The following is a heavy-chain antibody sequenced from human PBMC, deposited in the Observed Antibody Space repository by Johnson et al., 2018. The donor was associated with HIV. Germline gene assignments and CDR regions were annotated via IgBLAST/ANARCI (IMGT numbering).Heavy chain of an antibody. CDR1: GFTFSDYY. V-gene: IGHV3-11*04. Sequence: QVQLVESGGGVVRPVGSLRLSCAASGFTFSDYYMSWIRQAPGKGLEWVSYITGSGTVVYYADSVKGRFTISRDNAKKSQYLQMNSLRAEDTAVYYCAREVRYTSWSFEIWGHGTMVTVSS. CDR3: AREVRYTSWSFEI. CDR2: ITGSGTVV. D-gene: IGHD6-19*01. J-gene: IGHJ3*02.